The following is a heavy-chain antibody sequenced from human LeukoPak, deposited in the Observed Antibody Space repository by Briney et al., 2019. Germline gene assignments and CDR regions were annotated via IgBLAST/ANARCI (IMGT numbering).Heavy chain of an antibody. CDR1: GYTFTSYD. Sequence: ASVKVSCKASGYTFTSYDINWVRQATGQGLEWMGWMNPNSGNTGYAQKFQGRVTMTRNTSISTAYMELSSLRSEDTAVYYCASSGWSPDYYYYMDVWGKGTTVTVSS. J-gene: IGHJ6*03. CDR2: MNPNSGNT. D-gene: IGHD6-19*01. CDR3: ASSGWSPDYYYYMDV. V-gene: IGHV1-8*01.